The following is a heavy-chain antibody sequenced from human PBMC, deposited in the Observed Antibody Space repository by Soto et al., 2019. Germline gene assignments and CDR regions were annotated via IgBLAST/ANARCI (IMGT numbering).Heavy chain of an antibody. CDR1: GFTFSSYA. CDR3: AKEGRDGYKTFYFDY. D-gene: IGHD5-12*01. V-gene: IGHV3-23*01. Sequence: HPGGSLRLSCAASGFTFSSYAMTWVRQAPGKGLEWVSAISGSGGSTYYADSVKGRFTISRDNSKNTLYLQMNSLRAEDTAVYYCAKEGRDGYKTFYFDYWGQGTLVTVPQ. J-gene: IGHJ4*02. CDR2: ISGSGGST.